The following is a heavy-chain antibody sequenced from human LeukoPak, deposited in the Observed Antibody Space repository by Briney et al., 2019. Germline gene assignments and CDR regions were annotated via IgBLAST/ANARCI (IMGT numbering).Heavy chain of an antibody. Sequence: SETLSLTCTVSGGSIGSSSYYWGWIRQPPGKGLEWIGSIYYSGSTYYNPSLKSRVTISVDTSKNQFSLKLSSVTAADTAVYYCARLYCSSTSCQDYWGQGTLVTVSS. CDR1: GGSIGSSSYY. D-gene: IGHD2-2*01. V-gene: IGHV4-39*01. CDR2: IYYSGST. CDR3: ARLYCSSTSCQDY. J-gene: IGHJ4*02.